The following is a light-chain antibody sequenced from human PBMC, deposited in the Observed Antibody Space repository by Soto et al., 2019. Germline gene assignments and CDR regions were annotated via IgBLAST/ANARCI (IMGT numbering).Light chain of an antibody. CDR3: AAWDDGLNGSV. Sequence: QSALTQPPSASGTPGQRVTISCSGSSSNIGRNIVNWYQQVPGTAPKLLIYNYNQRPSGVPDRFSGSKSGTSASLAIMGLQSEDEADYYCAAWDDGLNGSVFGAGTKLTVL. CDR1: SSNIGRNI. CDR2: NYN. J-gene: IGLJ1*01. V-gene: IGLV1-44*01.